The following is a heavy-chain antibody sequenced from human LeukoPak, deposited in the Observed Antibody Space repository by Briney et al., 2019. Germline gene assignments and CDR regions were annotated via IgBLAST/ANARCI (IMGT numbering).Heavy chain of an antibody. V-gene: IGHV4-59*01. CDR3: AREYDYYDSSGPPRTHAFDI. CDR1: GGSISSYY. J-gene: IGHJ3*02. D-gene: IGHD3-22*01. CDR2: IYYSGST. Sequence: SETLSLTCTASGGSISSYYWSWIRQPPGKGLEWVGYIYYSGSTNYNPSLKSRVTISVDTSKNQFSLKLSSVTAADTAVYYCAREYDYYDSSGPPRTHAFDIWGQGTMVTVSS.